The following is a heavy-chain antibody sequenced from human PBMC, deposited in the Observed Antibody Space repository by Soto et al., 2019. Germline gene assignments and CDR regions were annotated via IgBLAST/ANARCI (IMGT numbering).Heavy chain of an antibody. J-gene: IGHJ3*02. CDR1: GAAFSSYA. CDR3: ARGSTSLDYDDSGGGTFDI. CDR2: IIPILGIT. V-gene: IGHV1-69*04. D-gene: IGHD3-22*01. Sequence: QVQLVQSGAEVKKPGSSVKVSCKASGAAFSSYAISWVRQAPGQGLEWLGRIIPILGITNYAQKFQGRVTIPADKPTSTAYRELSSLRSEDTAVYYCARGSTSLDYDDSGGGTFDIWGQGTMVSVSS.